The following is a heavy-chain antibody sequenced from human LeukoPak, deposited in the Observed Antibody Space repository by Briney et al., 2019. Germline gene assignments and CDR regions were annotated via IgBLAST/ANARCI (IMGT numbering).Heavy chain of an antibody. CDR3: ARHVRQQSYYYYGMDV. J-gene: IGHJ6*02. CDR1: GGSISSYY. V-gene: IGHV4-59*08. D-gene: IGHD6-13*01. CDR2: IYYSGST. Sequence: SETVSLTCTVSGGSISSYYWSWIRQPPGKGLEWIGYIYYSGSTNYNPSLKSRVTISVDTSKNQFSLKLSSVTAADTAVYYCARHVRQQSYYYYGMDVWGQGTTVTVSS.